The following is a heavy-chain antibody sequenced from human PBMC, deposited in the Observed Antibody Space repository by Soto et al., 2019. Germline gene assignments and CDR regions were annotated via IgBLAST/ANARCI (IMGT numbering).Heavy chain of an antibody. Sequence: QVQLVQSGAAVKKPGSSVKVSCKASADTFTGYTVTWLRQAPGQVLEWVGRVIPILGASNFAQKFQGRVTISADKSTDTAYMVLTGLTSEDTAVYYCARSRWIYYSNLDSWGQGTLVTVSS. CDR1: ADTFTGYT. CDR2: VIPILGAS. J-gene: IGHJ4*02. CDR3: ARSRWIYYSNLDS. V-gene: IGHV1-69*08. D-gene: IGHD3-10*01.